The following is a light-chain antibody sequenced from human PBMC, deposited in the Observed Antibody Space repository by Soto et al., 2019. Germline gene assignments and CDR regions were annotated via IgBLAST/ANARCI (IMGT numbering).Light chain of an antibody. CDR2: DAS. CDR3: QQRSNWPPIT. J-gene: IGKJ1*01. Sequence: EIVLTQSPATLSLSPGERAPLSCRASQSVSSDLAWYQQKPGQAPRLLIYDASNRATGIPARFSGSGSGTDFTLTISSLEAEDFAVYYCQQRSNWPPITFGQGTKVDNK. V-gene: IGKV3-11*01. CDR1: QSVSSD.